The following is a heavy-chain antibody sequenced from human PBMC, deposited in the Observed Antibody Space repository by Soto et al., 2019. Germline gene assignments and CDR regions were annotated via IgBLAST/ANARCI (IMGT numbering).Heavy chain of an antibody. D-gene: IGHD6-25*01. V-gene: IGHV4-4*02. J-gene: IGHJ4*02. CDR3: ARVFSSGSGWMYYFDF. Sequence: QVQLQESGPGLVESSGTLSLTCEVSSGSISSGNWWSWVRQPPGKGLEWIGEIYYTRATNYNPSLKSRVTMTIDKSKDQFSLNLRSATAADTAAYYCARVFSSGSGWMYYFDFWGQGILVSVSS. CDR2: IYYTRAT. CDR1: SGSISSGNW.